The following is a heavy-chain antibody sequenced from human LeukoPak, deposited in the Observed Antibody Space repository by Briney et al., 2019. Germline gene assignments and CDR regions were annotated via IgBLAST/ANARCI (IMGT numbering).Heavy chain of an antibody. CDR2: VYYSGST. CDR1: GGSISSSSYY. J-gene: IGHJ5*02. CDR3: ATDRYCSGGSCSSPNWFDP. Sequence: SETLSLTCTVSGGSISSSSYYWGWIRQSPGKGLEWIGSVYYSGSTYYNPSLKSRVTISVDTSKNQFSLNLRSVTAADTAVYYCATDRYCSGGSCSSPNWFDPWGQGTLVTVSS. V-gene: IGHV4-39*07. D-gene: IGHD2-15*01.